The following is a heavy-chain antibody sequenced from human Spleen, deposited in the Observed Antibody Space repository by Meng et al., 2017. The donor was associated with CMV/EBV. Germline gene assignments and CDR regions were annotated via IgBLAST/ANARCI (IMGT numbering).Heavy chain of an antibody. CDR1: GFTFNTYS. D-gene: IGHD3-10*01. J-gene: IGHJ4*02. CDR3: ARDYGSGSFFDY. V-gene: IGHV3-21*01. CDR2: ISSRSYYI. Sequence: GESLKISCAASGFTFNTYSMDWVRQAPGKGLEWVSSISSRSYYIHYTDSVKGRFTISRDDAKNSLYLQMDSLRAEDTAVYYCARDYGSGSFFDYWGLGTLVTVSS.